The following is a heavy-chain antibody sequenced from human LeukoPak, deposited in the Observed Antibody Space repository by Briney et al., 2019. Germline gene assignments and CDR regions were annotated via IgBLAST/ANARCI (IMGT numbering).Heavy chain of an antibody. V-gene: IGHV1-69*05. CDR1: GGTFSSYA. CDR2: IIPIFGTA. CDR3: ARVYYAAAGRINWFDP. Sequence: SVKVSCKASGGTFSSYAISWVRRAPGQGLEWMGGIIPIFGTANYAQKFQGRVTIITDESTSTAYMELSSLRSEDTAVYYCARVYYAAAGRINWFDPWGQGTLVTVSS. J-gene: IGHJ5*02. D-gene: IGHD6-13*01.